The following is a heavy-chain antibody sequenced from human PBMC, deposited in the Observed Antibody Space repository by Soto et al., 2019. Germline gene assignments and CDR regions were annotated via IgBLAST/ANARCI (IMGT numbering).Heavy chain of an antibody. CDR2: FDPEDGET. D-gene: IGHD1-1*01. Sequence: ASVKVSCKVSGYTLTELSMHWVRQAPGKGLEWMGGFDPEDGETIYAQKFQGRVTMTEDTSTDTAYMELSSLRSEDTAVYYCATGREQLRQLSNLTFAPLDIWGQGTMVTVSS. V-gene: IGHV1-24*01. J-gene: IGHJ3*02. CDR1: GYTLTELS. CDR3: ATGREQLRQLSNLTFAPLDI.